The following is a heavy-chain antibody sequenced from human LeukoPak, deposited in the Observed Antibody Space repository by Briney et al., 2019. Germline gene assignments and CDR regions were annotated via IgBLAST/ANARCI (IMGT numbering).Heavy chain of an antibody. J-gene: IGHJ1*01. CDR3: ARDNGGYFQH. CDR1: GFTFSSYS. V-gene: IGHV3-21*01. CDR2: ISSSSSYI. D-gene: IGHD3-16*02. Sequence: GGSLRLSCAASGFTFSSYSMNWVRQAPGKGLEWVSSISSSSSYIYYADSVKGRFTISRDNAKNTLYLQMNSLRAEDTAVYYCARDNGGYFQHWGQGTLVTVSS.